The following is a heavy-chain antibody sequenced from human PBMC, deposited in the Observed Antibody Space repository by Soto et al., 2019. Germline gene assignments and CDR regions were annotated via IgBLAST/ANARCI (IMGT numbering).Heavy chain of an antibody. CDR3: TTDVYFYDSHI. D-gene: IGHD3-22*01. J-gene: IGHJ3*02. CDR1: GFTFINAW. CDR2: IRTKTDGGTT. Sequence: PGGSLRLSCAASGFTFINAWMSWVRQAPGKGLEWVGRIRTKTDGGTTDYAAPVKGRFIISRDDSKNTLYLQMNSLRTEDTAVYYCTTDVYFYDSHIWGQGTMVTVSS. V-gene: IGHV3-15*01.